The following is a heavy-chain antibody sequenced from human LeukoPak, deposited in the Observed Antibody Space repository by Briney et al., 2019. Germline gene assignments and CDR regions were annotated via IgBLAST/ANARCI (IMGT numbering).Heavy chain of an antibody. CDR2: IYRGRT. J-gene: IGHJ5*02. V-gene: IGHV4-30-2*01. CDR1: GDSISYESYY. Sequence: SQTLFLTCAVSGDSISYESYYWNWIRQAPGKGPEWIGNIYRGRTRLNPSLTSRVAISVDMSKSQVSLSLTSVTAADTAIYYCAGEGEYGDSYSWGQGALVIVSA. D-gene: IGHD2-21*01. CDR3: AGEGEYGDSYS.